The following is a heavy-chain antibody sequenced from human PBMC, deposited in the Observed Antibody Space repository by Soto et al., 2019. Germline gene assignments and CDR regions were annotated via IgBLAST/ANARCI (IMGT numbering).Heavy chain of an antibody. CDR3: ARGRYGDY. Sequence: QVHLVQSGAEVKKPGASVKVSCKGSGYGFTTYGITWVRQAPGQGLEWMAWISAHNGNTNYAQKLQGRVTVTRDTSTITAYMELRSLRYDETAVYYCARGRYGDYWGQGALVTVSS. CDR1: GYGFTTYG. CDR2: ISAHNGNT. D-gene: IGHD1-1*01. J-gene: IGHJ4*02. V-gene: IGHV1-18*01.